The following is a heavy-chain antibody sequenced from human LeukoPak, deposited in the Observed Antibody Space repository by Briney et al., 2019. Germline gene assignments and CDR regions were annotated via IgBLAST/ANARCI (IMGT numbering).Heavy chain of an antibody. Sequence: SSETLSLTCTVSGGSISSSSYYWGWIRQPPGKGLEWIGSIYYSGSTYYNPSLKSRVTISVDTSKNQFSLKLSSVTAADTAVYYCASPPRGGSGYWGQGTLVTVSS. CDR2: IYYSGST. D-gene: IGHD4-23*01. J-gene: IGHJ4*02. V-gene: IGHV4-39*01. CDR1: GGSISSSSYY. CDR3: ASPPRGGSGY.